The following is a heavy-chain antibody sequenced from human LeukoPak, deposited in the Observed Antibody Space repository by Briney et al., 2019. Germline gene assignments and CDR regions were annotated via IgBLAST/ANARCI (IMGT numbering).Heavy chain of an antibody. CDR2: INPNSGGT. CDR3: ARPQYSGSYYLFDY. Sequence: ASVKVSCKASGYTFTGYYMHWVRQAPGQGLEWMGWINPNSGGTNYAQKFQGRVTMTRDTSISTAYMELSRLRSGDTAVYYCARPQYSGSYYLFDYWGQGTLVTVSS. J-gene: IGHJ4*02. D-gene: IGHD1-26*01. V-gene: IGHV1-2*02. CDR1: GYTFTGYY.